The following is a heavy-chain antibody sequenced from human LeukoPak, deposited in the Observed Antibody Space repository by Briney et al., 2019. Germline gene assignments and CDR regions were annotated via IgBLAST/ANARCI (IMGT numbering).Heavy chain of an antibody. CDR1: GYSFTGYW. D-gene: IGHD3-3*01. CDR2: IHPGDSDT. J-gene: IGHJ2*01. CDR3: ARHGGYYDFWSGRLYFDL. V-gene: IGHV5-51*01. Sequence: GESLKISCKGSGYSFTGYWIGWLRKMPGKGLEWMGIIHPGDSDTRYSPSFQGQVTISADKSISTAYLQWNSLKASDTAMYYCARHGGYYDFWSGRLYFDLWGRGTLVTVSS.